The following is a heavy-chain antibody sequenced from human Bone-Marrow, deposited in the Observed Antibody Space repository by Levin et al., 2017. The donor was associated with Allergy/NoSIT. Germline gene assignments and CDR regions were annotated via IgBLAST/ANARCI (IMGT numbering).Heavy chain of an antibody. D-gene: IGHD6-19*01. CDR1: GFTFNDYT. Sequence: GGSLRLSCAASGFTFNDYTMHWVRQAPQRGLEWVSLISWDASTTYYADSVRGRFTISRDNSKNALYLQMNSLTTEDTALYYCAKDLSPRIAGTGNIEYWGQGTVVSVTS. CDR2: ISWDASTT. CDR3: AKDLSPRIAGTGNIEY. V-gene: IGHV3-43*01. J-gene: IGHJ4*02.